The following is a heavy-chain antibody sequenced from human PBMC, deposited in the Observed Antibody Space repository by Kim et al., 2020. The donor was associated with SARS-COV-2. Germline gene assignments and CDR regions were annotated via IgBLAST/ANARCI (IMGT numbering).Heavy chain of an antibody. CDR3: ARLKGAAYGMDV. Sequence: GGSLRLSCAASEFTFSSYWMHWVRQAPGKGLEWVSRISIDGSSINYADSVKGRFTISRDNAKNTLSLQMNSLRAEDTAVYYCARLKGAAYGMDVWGQGTTVTVSS. J-gene: IGHJ6*02. V-gene: IGHV3-74*01. CDR1: EFTFSSYW. CDR2: ISIDGSSI.